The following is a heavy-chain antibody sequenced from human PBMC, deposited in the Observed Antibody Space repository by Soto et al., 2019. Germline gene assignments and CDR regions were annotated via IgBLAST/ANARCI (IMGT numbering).Heavy chain of an antibody. Sequence: QVQLVESGGGVVQPGRSLRLSCAASGFTFSSYGMHWVRQAPGKGLEWVAVISYDGSNKYYADPVKGRFTISRDNSKNTLYLQMNSLRAEDTAVYYCAKDLLGPGRAYGMDVWGQGTTVTVSS. D-gene: IGHD7-27*01. V-gene: IGHV3-30*18. J-gene: IGHJ6*02. CDR3: AKDLLGPGRAYGMDV. CDR1: GFTFSSYG. CDR2: ISYDGSNK.